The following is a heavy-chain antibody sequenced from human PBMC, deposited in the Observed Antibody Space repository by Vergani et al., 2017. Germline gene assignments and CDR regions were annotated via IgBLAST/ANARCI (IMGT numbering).Heavy chain of an antibody. CDR2: IIPILGIA. J-gene: IGHJ6*02. CDR1: GGNFSSYT. CDR3: VRGDDYVWGSYRGYGMDV. D-gene: IGHD3-16*02. V-gene: IGHV1-69*02. Sequence: QVQLVQSGAEVKKPGSSVKVSCKASGGNFSSYTISWVRQAPGQGLEWMGRIIPILGIANYAKKFQGRVTITADKSTSTAYMELSSLRSEDTAVYYCVRGDDYVWGSYRGYGMDVWGQGTTVTVSS.